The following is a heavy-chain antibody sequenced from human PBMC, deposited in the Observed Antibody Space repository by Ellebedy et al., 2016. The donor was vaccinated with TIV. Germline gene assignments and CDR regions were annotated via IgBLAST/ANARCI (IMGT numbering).Heavy chain of an antibody. V-gene: IGHV4-39*01. D-gene: IGHD2-2*01. J-gene: IGHJ4*02. CDR1: GASIRNSSFS. Sequence: GSLRLSXTVSGASIRNSSFSWGWIRQSPGKGLESIGSLYYSGRTYFNPSLKSRVTISVDTAKNQFSLNLSSVTAADTALYYCTGSIVVVPAAFDLWGQGVLVTVAS. CDR3: TGSIVVVPAAFDL. CDR2: LYYSGRT.